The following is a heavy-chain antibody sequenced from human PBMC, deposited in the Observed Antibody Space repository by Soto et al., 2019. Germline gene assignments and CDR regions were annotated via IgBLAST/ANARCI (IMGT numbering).Heavy chain of an antibody. V-gene: IGHV4-34*01. CDR2: INHSGST. Sequence: SETLSLTCAVYGGSFSGYYWSWIRQPPGKGLEWIGEINHSGSTNYNPSLKSRVTISVDTSKNQFSLKLSSVTAADTAVYYCARGSHCTNGVCYTRFRLYYYYGMDVWGQGTTVTVSS. CDR3: ARGSHCTNGVCYTRFRLYYYYGMDV. CDR1: GGSFSGYY. J-gene: IGHJ6*02. D-gene: IGHD2-8*01.